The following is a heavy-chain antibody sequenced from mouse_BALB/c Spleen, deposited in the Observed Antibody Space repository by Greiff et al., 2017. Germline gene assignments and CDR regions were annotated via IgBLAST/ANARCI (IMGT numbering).Heavy chain of an antibody. CDR1: GFSLTGYG. V-gene: IGHV2-6-7*02. CDR3: ARDYYYGSSFYAMDY. J-gene: IGHJ4*01. CDR2: IWGDGST. Sequence: VKLQESGPGLVAPSQSLSITCTVSGFSLTGYGVNWVRQPPGKGLEWLGMIWGDGSTDYNSALKSRLSISKDNSKSQVFLKMNSLQTDDTARYYCARDYYYGSSFYAMDYWGQGTSVTVSS. D-gene: IGHD1-1*01.